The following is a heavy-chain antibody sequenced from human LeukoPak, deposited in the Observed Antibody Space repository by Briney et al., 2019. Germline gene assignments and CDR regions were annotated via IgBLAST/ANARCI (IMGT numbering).Heavy chain of an antibody. CDR3: ARDGALAYYDFWSGYSSGSHYYMDV. CDR1: GGSVSSGSYY. Sequence: SETLSLTCTVSGGSVSSGSYYWGWIRQPPGKGLEWIGYIYYSGSTNYNPSLKSRVTISVDTSKNQFSPKLSSVTAADTAVYYCARDGALAYYDFWSGYSSGSHYYMDVWGKGTTVTVSS. J-gene: IGHJ6*03. CDR2: IYYSGST. D-gene: IGHD3-3*01. V-gene: IGHV4-61*01.